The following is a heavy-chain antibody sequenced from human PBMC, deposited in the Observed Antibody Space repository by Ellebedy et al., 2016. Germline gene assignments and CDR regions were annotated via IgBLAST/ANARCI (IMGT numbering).Heavy chain of an antibody. CDR2: IVVGSGYT. D-gene: IGHD3-16*02. CDR1: GFTFTT. V-gene: IGHV1-58*01. Sequence: ASVKVSCKASGFTFTTVQWVRQARGQRLEWIGWIVVGSGYTNYAQTFQERVTVTTDTSITTAYMEVSRLRSDDTVVYYCARGKKIAFGGVIVTDFDYWGQGTLVTVSS. J-gene: IGHJ4*02. CDR3: ARGKKIAFGGVIVTDFDY.